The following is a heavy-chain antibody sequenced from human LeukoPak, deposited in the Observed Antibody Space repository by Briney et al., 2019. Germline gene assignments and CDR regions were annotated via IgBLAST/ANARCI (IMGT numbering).Heavy chain of an antibody. CDR1: GGTFSSYA. CDR2: IIPIFGTA. Sequence: SVKVSCKASGGTFSSYAISWVRQAPGQGLEWMGGIIPIFGTANYAQKFQGRVTITTDESTSTAYMELSSLRSEDTAVYYCARDVPITGTTYYYGMDVWGQGTTVTASS. J-gene: IGHJ6*02. D-gene: IGHD1-14*01. V-gene: IGHV1-69*05. CDR3: ARDVPITGTTYYYGMDV.